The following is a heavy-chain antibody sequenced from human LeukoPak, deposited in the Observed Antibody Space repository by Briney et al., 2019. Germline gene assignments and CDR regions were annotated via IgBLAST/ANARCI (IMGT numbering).Heavy chain of an antibody. CDR3: AIDFRDGDSDHGCDS. Sequence: GASVKVSCKASGYTFSNYGITWVRQAPGQGLEWMGWITAYNGDTNYAQKFQGRVTMTTDTSTSTAYMELRRLRPDDTAVFYCAIDFRDGDSDHGCDSWGQGTLVTVSS. J-gene: IGHJ4*02. CDR1: GYTFSNYG. CDR2: ITAYNGDT. V-gene: IGHV1-18*01. D-gene: IGHD2-21*01.